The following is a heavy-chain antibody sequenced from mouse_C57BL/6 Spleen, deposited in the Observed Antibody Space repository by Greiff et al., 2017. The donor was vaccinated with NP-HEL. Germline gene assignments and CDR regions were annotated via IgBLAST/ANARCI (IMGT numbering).Heavy chain of an antibody. CDR3: ARGLGPHWYFDV. D-gene: IGHD4-1*01. V-gene: IGHV1-80*01. Sequence: QVQLKESGAELVKPGASVKISCKASGHAFSSYWMNWVKQRPGKGLEWIGQIYPGDGDTNYNGKFKGKATLTADKSSSTAYMQLSSLTSEDSAVYCCARGLGPHWYFDVWGTGTTVTVSS. CDR2: IYPGDGDT. J-gene: IGHJ1*03. CDR1: GHAFSSYW.